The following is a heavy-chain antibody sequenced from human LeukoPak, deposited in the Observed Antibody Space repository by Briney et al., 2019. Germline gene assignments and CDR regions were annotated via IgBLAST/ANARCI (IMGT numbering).Heavy chain of an antibody. Sequence: SETLSLTCTVSGGSISITGYYWGWIRQPPGKGLEWIGNRGSTYYNTPLKSRVTISVDTSKNQFSLNLRSVTAADTAVYYCASPSQVMSYAFDIWGQGTMVTVSS. D-gene: IGHD3-16*01. V-gene: IGHV4-39*07. CDR2: RGST. J-gene: IGHJ3*02. CDR3: ASPSQVMSYAFDI. CDR1: GGSISITGYY.